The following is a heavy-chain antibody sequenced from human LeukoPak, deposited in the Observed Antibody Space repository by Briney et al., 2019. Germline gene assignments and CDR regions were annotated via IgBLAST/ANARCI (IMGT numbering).Heavy chain of an antibody. J-gene: IGHJ6*02. CDR1: EDTFTGYY. CDR2: VNPNTGVT. CDR3: ATDHCTATNCYENYYYGMDV. D-gene: IGHD2-8*02. V-gene: IGHV1-2*02. Sequence: ASVKVSCKASEDTFTGYYIHWVRQAPGQGLEWMGWVNPNTGVTESAQEFQGRVTMTRDTPLSTAYMELSRLRSDDTAVYYCATDHCTATNCYENYYYGMDVWGQGTTVTVSS.